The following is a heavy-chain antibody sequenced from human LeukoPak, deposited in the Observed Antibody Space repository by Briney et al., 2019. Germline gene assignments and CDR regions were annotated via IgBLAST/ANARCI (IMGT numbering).Heavy chain of an antibody. CDR2: INHSGST. D-gene: IGHD3-22*01. Sequence: SETLSLTCAVSGGSFSAYYWTWIRQPPGKGLEWIGEINHSGSTNYNPSLKSRVTISVDTSKNQFSLKLSSVTAADTAVYYCARETPLYYYDSSGYHRGAFDIWGQGTMVTVSS. CDR3: ARETPLYYYDSSGYHRGAFDI. V-gene: IGHV4-34*01. CDR1: GGSFSAYY. J-gene: IGHJ3*02.